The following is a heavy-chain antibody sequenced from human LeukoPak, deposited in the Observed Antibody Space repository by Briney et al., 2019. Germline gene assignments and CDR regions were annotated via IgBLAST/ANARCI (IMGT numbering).Heavy chain of an antibody. Sequence: SETLSLTCTVSGGSISSGGYYWSWIRQHPGKGLEWIGYIYYSGSTYYNPSLKSRVTISADTSKNQFSLKLSSVTAADTAVYYCARGPATYYDFWSGYYTGIYYYYYMDVWGKGTTVTVSS. CDR1: GGSISSGGYY. D-gene: IGHD3-3*01. CDR2: IYYSGST. V-gene: IGHV4-31*03. J-gene: IGHJ6*03. CDR3: ARGPATYYDFWSGYYTGIYYYYYMDV.